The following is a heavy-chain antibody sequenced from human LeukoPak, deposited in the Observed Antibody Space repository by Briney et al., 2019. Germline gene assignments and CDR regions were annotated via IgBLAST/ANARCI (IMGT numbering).Heavy chain of an antibody. J-gene: IGHJ4*02. CDR3: ARGWAHFDY. CDR1: GFTFSGFW. CDR2: IKQDGSEK. V-gene: IGHV3-7*03. D-gene: IGHD3-16*01. Sequence: GGSLRLSCAVSGFTFSGFWMSWSRQAPGKGLEWVANIKQDGSEKYYVDSVKGRFTISRDNAKNSLYLQMNSLRAEDTAVYYCARGWAHFDYWGQGTLVTVSS.